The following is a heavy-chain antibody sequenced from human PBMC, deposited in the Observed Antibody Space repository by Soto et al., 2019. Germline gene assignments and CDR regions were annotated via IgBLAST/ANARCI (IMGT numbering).Heavy chain of an antibody. J-gene: IGHJ4*02. Sequence: GQSLKISCKDFGDTFTTFWISWVREMPVKGLEWIGTIFPGDSNTRYNPSFEGQVAISVDKSVSTAYLQWSSLKASHTAMYYCAKRKNKVGAPFDSWGQRTLVAVSS. CDR3: AKRKNKVGAPFDS. V-gene: IGHV5-51*01. CDR1: GDTFTTFW. D-gene: IGHD1-26*01. CDR2: IFPGDSNT.